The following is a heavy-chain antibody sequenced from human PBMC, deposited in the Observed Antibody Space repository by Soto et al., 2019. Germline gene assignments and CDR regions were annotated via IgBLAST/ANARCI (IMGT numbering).Heavy chain of an antibody. CDR2: IYYSGST. J-gene: IGHJ5*02. CDR3: AQHRGGYCSGGSCLYNWFDP. CDR1: GGSISSYY. Sequence: LSETLSLTCTVSGGSISSYYWSWIRQPPGKGLEWIGYIYYSGSTNYNPSLKSRVTISVDTSKNQFSLKLSSVTAADTAVYYCAQHRGGYCSGGSCLYNWFDPWGQGTLVTVSS. V-gene: IGHV4-59*01. D-gene: IGHD2-15*01.